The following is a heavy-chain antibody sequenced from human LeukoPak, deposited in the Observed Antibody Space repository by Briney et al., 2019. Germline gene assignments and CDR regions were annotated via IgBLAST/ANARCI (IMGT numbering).Heavy chain of an antibody. J-gene: IGHJ4*02. CDR1: GGSISSYY. CDR2: IYYSGST. CDR3: ASGAYRVDY. Sequence: SETLSLTCTVSGGSISSYYWSWIRQPPGKGLEWIGYIYYSGSTNYNPSLKSRVTISVDTSKNQFSLKLSSVTAADTAVYYCASGAYRVDYWGQGTLVTVSS. V-gene: IGHV4-59*01. D-gene: IGHD3-16*01.